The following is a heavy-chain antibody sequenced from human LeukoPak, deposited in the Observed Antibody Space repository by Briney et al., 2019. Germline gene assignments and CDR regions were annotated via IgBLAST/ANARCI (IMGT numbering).Heavy chain of an antibody. CDR2: ISAYNGNT. CDR3: ARGIPGYDFWSGYSYYYYYYMDV. Sequence: ASVKVSCKASGYTFTSYGISWVRQAPGQGPEWMGWISAYNGNTNYAQKLQGRVTITRNTSISTAYMELSSLRSEDTAVYYCARGIPGYDFWSGYSYYYYYYMDVWGKGTTVTVSS. V-gene: IGHV1-18*01. J-gene: IGHJ6*03. CDR1: GYTFTSYG. D-gene: IGHD3-3*01.